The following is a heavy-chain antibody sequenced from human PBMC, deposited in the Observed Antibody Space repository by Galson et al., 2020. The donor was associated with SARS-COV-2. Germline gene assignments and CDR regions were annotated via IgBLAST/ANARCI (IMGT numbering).Heavy chain of an antibody. Sequence: GGSLRLSCSASGFAFSDYAMHWVRQAPGKGLQYVSALSSTGGTSFYADLVSGRFTMSRDNSKNTFYLQMTGLRVEDTAFYYCLVKDYWG. V-gene: IGHV3-64D*09. J-gene: IGHJ4*01. CDR2: LSSTGGTS. D-gene: IGHD2-8*02. CDR3: LVKDY. CDR1: GFAFSDYA.